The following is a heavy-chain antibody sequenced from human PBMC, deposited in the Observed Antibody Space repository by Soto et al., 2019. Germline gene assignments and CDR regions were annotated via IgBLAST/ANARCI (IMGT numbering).Heavy chain of an antibody. CDR3: ASQMYGPNAYFDS. D-gene: IGHD4-17*01. CDR1: GGSISSDY. V-gene: IGHV4-59*08. CDR2: IYYGGST. Sequence: SETLSLTCTVSGGSISSDYWSWIRQPPGKGLEWIGYIYYGGSTHSNPSLKSRVIISLDTSKNQFSLKLSSVTAADTAVYYCASQMYGPNAYFDSWGQGALVTVS. J-gene: IGHJ4*02.